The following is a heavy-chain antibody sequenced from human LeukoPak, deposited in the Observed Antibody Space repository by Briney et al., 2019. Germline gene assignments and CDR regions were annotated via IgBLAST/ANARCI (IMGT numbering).Heavy chain of an antibody. V-gene: IGHV4-34*01. CDR1: GGSFSGYY. Sequence: PSETLFLTCAVSGGSFSGYYWYWIRQPPGKGLEWIGEINHGESTNYNPSLKSRATLSVDTSKNQFSLKLTSVTAADTAVYYCARGRTYYYDTSGYYPSIYYGMDVWGQGTTVIVSS. CDR2: INHGEST. D-gene: IGHD3-22*01. J-gene: IGHJ6*02. CDR3: ARGRTYYYDTSGYYPSIYYGMDV.